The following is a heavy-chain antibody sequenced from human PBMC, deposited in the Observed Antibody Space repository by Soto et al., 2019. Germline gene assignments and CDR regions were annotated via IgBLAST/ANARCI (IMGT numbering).Heavy chain of an antibody. V-gene: IGHV3-23*01. J-gene: IGHJ6*02. CDR3: ANARYCYGGSCYGLPYYYGMDV. CDR2: ISGSGAGT. CDR1: GFTFSSYS. D-gene: IGHD2-15*01. Sequence: EVQLLESGGTLVQPGGSLRLSCAASGFTFSSYSMSWVRQAPGKGLEWVSGISGSGAGTYYADSVPGRFTISRDNSENKVYLQMNSLRAEDTAVYYCANARYCYGGSCYGLPYYYGMDVWGQGTTVTVSS.